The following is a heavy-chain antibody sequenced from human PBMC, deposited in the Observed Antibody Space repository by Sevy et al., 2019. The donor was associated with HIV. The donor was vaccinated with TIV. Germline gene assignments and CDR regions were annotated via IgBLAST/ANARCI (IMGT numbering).Heavy chain of an antibody. V-gene: IGHV3-23*01. D-gene: IGHD2-15*01. J-gene: IGHJ3*02. CDR2: ISGRGGST. CDR1: EFTFSTYA. Sequence: GGSLRLSCAASEFTFSTYAMKWVRQAPGKGLEWVSDISGRGGSTDYADSVKGRFTISRDNSKNMMYLQMNSLRAEDTAIYYCAKVDCSGGTCDSGAFDIWGQGTMVTVSS. CDR3: AKVDCSGGTCDSGAFDI.